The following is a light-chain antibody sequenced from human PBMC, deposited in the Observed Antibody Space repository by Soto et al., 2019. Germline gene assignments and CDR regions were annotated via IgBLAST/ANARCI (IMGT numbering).Light chain of an antibody. CDR1: SSNIGSNT. CDR3: ATWDDSLDGYV. Sequence: QAVVTQPPSASGTPGQRVTIXCSGSSSNIGSNTVNWYQQLPGTAPKLLIYSHNQRPSGVPDRFSVSKSGTSASLAISGLQSEDEADYYCATWDDSLDGYVFGTGTKLTVL. V-gene: IGLV1-44*01. CDR2: SHN. J-gene: IGLJ1*01.